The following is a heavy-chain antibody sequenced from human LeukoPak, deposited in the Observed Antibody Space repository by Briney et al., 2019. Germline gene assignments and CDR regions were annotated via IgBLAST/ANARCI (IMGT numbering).Heavy chain of an antibody. D-gene: IGHD6-13*01. Sequence: PGGSLRLSCVASGFTFRSYDLHWVSHTTGKGLEWVSAIGTADDTFYTDAVKGRFTISRDDDKNSFYLQMSNLRVGDTAVYYCARSGYYHYYGLDVWGQGTTVTVSS. J-gene: IGHJ6*02. V-gene: IGHV3-13*04. CDR3: ARSGYYHYYGLDV. CDR2: IGTADDT. CDR1: GFTFRSYD.